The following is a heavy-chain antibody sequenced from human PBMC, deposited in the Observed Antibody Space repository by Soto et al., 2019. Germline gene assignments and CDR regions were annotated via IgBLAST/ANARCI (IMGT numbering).Heavy chain of an antibody. CDR1: GFTFSSYA. CDR2: ISYDGSNK. CDR3: AREDYGDCRFDL. V-gene: IGHV3-30-3*01. J-gene: IGHJ2*01. D-gene: IGHD4-17*01. Sequence: QVQLVESGGGVVQPGRSLRLSCAASGFTFSSYAMHWVRQAPGKGLEWVAVISYDGSNKYYADSVKGRFTISRDNSKNTLYLQMNSLRAEDTAVYYCAREDYGDCRFDLWGRGTLVTVSS.